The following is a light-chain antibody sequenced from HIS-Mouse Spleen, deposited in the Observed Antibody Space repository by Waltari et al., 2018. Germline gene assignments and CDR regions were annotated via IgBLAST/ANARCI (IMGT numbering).Light chain of an antibody. CDR1: SSNTGAGYE. CDR3: QSYDSSLSAHYV. J-gene: IGLJ1*01. CDR2: GNS. Sequence: QSVLTQPPSVAGAPGQRVTISCTGSSSNTGAGYEVHGYQQLPGTAPKLLIYGNSNRPSGVPDRFSGSKSGTSASLAITGLQAEDEADYYCQSYDSSLSAHYVFGTGTKVTVL. V-gene: IGLV1-40*01.